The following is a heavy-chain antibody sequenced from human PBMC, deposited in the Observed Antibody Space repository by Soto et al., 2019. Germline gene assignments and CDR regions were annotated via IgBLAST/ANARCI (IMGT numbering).Heavy chain of an antibody. D-gene: IGHD2-21*02. CDR2: IYWDDDK. CDR3: AHYNWVTYLFDF. Sequence: QITLKESGPTLVKPTQTLTLTCTFSGFSFSTSGVAVNWIRQPPGKALEWLALIYWDDDKRYNPSLRNRLTITKDTSKTQVVLTMTIMHPVDTATYYCAHYNWVTYLFDFWGQGTLVTVSS. CDR1: GFSFSTSGVA. J-gene: IGHJ4*02. V-gene: IGHV2-5*02.